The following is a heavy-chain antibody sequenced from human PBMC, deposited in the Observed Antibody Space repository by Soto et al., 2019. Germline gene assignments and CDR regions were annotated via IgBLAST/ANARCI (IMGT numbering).Heavy chain of an antibody. CDR2: IIPIFGTA. CDR1: GGTFSSYA. J-gene: IGHJ6*02. Sequence: QVQLVQSGAEVKKPGSSVKVSCKASGGTFSSYAISWVRQAPGQGLEWMGGIIPIFGTANYAQKFQGRVTINADESMSTGYMELSSLRSEDKAVYYCARGIAGRGRAVVVYYYGMDVWGQGSTVTVSS. CDR3: ARGIAGRGRAVVVYYYGMDV. V-gene: IGHV1-69*01. D-gene: IGHD6-6*01.